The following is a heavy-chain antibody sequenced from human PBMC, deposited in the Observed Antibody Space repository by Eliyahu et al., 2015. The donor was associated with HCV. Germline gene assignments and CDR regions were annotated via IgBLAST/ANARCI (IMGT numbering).Heavy chain of an antibody. V-gene: IGHV4-34*01. Sequence: QVQLQQWGAGLLKLSETLSLTCAVYGGSFSGYYWSWIRQPPGKGLEWIGEINHSGSTNYNPSLKSRVTXSVDTSKNQFSLKLSSVTAADTAVYYCARGSPQSSYYYWGQGTLVTVSS. D-gene: IGHD5-18*01. J-gene: IGHJ4*02. CDR2: INHSGST. CDR3: ARGSPQSSYYY. CDR1: GGSFSGYY.